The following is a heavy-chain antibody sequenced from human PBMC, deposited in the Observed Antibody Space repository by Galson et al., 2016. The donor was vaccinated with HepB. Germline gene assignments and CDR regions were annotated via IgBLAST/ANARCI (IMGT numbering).Heavy chain of an antibody. Sequence: SLRLSCAASGFSFSSYAMNWVRQAPGKGLEWISYISASSTNIDYADSVRGRFTVSRDNAKNSLYLHMSSLRAGDTAVYFCASDPSLGSRWYKYLDYWGQGALVTVFS. CDR3: ASDPSLGSRWYKYLDY. CDR2: ISASSTNI. J-gene: IGHJ4*02. V-gene: IGHV3-48*01. D-gene: IGHD6-13*01. CDR1: GFSFSSYA.